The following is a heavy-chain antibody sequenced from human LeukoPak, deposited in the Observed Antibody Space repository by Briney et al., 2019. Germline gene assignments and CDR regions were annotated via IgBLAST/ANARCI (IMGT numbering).Heavy chain of an antibody. V-gene: IGHV3-7*04. Sequence: GGSLRLSCVASGFTFTSHWMNWLRQAPGKGLEWVANIKLDGSEEKYVDSVKGRFTISRDNDKNSLYLQMNSLRAEDTAVYYCARGLSNDDSLYNWFRHWGQGTLVTVSS. D-gene: IGHD2/OR15-2a*01. CDR3: ARGLSNDDSLYNWFRH. CDR2: IKLDGSEE. CDR1: GFTFTSHW. J-gene: IGHJ5*02.